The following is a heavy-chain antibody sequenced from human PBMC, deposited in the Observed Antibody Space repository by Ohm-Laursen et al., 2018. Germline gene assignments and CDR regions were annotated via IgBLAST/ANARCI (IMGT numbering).Heavy chain of an antibody. CDR2: INHSGSV. CDR3: ARTTGTYYDFWSGSLSAAFDI. V-gene: IGHV4-34*01. D-gene: IGHD3-3*01. Sequence: SWIRQSPGKGLEWIGEINHSGSVNYNPSLKSRVTTSIDTSKNQFSLRLNSVTAADTAVYYCARTTGTYYDFWSGSLSAAFDIRGQGTMVTVSS. J-gene: IGHJ3*02.